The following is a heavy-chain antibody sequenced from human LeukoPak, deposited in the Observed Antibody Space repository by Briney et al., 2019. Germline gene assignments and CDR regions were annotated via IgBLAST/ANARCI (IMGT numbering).Heavy chain of an antibody. CDR1: GFTFSSYD. CDR3: ARESEVGAYDY. V-gene: IGHV3-13*01. D-gene: IGHD1-26*01. CDR2: IGTAGDT. J-gene: IGHJ4*02. Sequence: GGSLRLSCAASGFTFSSYDMHWVRQATGKGLEWVSAIGTAGDTYYPGSVKGRFTISRESAKNSLYLQMNSLRAGDTAVYYCARESEVGAYDYWGQGTLVTVSS.